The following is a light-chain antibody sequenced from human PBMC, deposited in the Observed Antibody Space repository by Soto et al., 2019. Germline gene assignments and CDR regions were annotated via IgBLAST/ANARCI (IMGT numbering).Light chain of an antibody. V-gene: IGKV3-20*01. CDR1: QTVRNNY. CDR3: QQFSSYPLT. Sequence: EFVLTQSPGTLSLSPGERATLSCRASQTVRNNYLAWYQQKPGQAPRLQIYDASSRATGIPDRFSGGGSGTDFTLTISRLEPEDFAVYYCQQFSSYPLTFGGGYKVDIK. J-gene: IGKJ4*01. CDR2: DAS.